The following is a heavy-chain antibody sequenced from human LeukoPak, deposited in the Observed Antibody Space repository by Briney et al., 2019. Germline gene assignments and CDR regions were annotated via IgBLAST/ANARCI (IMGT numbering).Heavy chain of an antibody. D-gene: IGHD3-22*01. CDR1: GFTVSSNY. J-gene: IGHJ6*02. CDR2: IYSGGST. V-gene: IGHV3-66*01. Sequence: GGSLRLSCAASGFTVSSNYMSWVRQAPGKGLEWVSVIYSGGSTYYADSVKGRFTISRDNSKNTLYLQMNSLRAEDTAVYYCARDKIQLSIVRHYYYGMDVWGQGTTVTVSS. CDR3: ARDKIQLSIVRHYYYGMDV.